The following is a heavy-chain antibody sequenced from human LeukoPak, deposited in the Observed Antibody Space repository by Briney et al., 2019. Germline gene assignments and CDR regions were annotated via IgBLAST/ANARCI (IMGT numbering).Heavy chain of an antibody. Sequence: GGSLRLSCAASGFTFSTYWMSWVRQPPGKGLEWVANINQDVSERNYVDSVKGRFTISRGNAKNSLYLQMNSLRAEDTAVYFCAKLDYYDTHWGQGTLVTVSS. CDR3: AKLDYYDTH. CDR1: GFTFSTYW. CDR2: INQDVSER. V-gene: IGHV3-7*05. D-gene: IGHD3-22*01. J-gene: IGHJ4*02.